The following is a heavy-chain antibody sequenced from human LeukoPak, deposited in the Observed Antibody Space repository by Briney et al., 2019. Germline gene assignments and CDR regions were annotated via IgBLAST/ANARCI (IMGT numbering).Heavy chain of an antibody. V-gene: IGHV4-4*07. Sequence: SETLSLTYAVSGGPNTGLFGTCIRQPSGEGREYMSGIIYRRGDNNNPSLQSRGAMSVDTSQNLFSLKMTSVTPAAAAVYFCSRVGTPDVSSPLDSWGQGILVTVSS. D-gene: IGHD6-19*01. J-gene: IGHJ4*02. CDR3: SRVGTPDVSSPLDS. CDR1: GGPNTGLF. CDR2: IIYRRGD.